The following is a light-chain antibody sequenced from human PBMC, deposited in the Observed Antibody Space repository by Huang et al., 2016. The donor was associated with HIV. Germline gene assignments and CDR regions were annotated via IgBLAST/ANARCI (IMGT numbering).Light chain of an antibody. V-gene: IGKV1-39*01. J-gene: IGKJ1*01. CDR1: QSVGNS. Sequence: EIQMTQSPSSLAASVGDRVTITCRTSQSVGNSLNWYQQKPGKAPELLIYASSLQAWVSSRFSGSGSGTDFTLIISSLQPEDFATSYCQQSYISPWTFGQGTKVDLK. CDR3: QQSYISPWT. CDR2: AS.